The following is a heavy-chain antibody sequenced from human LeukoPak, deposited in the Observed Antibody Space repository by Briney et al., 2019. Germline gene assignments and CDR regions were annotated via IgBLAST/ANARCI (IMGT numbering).Heavy chain of an antibody. D-gene: IGHD6-13*01. V-gene: IGHV3-30*02. CDR3: AKGGIAAAGHFDY. Sequence: GGSLRLSCAASGFTFSSYGMHWVRQAPGKGLEWVAFIRYDGSNKYYADSVKGRFTISRDNSKNTLYLQMNSLRAEDTAVYYCAKGGIAAAGHFDYWGQGTLVTVSS. J-gene: IGHJ4*02. CDR1: GFTFSSYG. CDR2: IRYDGSNK.